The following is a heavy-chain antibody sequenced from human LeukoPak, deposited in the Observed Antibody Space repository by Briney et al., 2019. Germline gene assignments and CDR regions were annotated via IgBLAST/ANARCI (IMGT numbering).Heavy chain of an antibody. Sequence: GGSLRLSCAASGFTFSSYSMNWIRQAPGKGLEWVSYIRSSDTLIYYADSVKGRFTISTDNAKNSLYLQMNSLRDEDTAVYYCVRDKNWGFDYWGQGTLVTVSS. V-gene: IGHV3-48*02. CDR1: GFTFSSYS. D-gene: IGHD7-27*01. CDR3: VRDKNWGFDY. J-gene: IGHJ4*02. CDR2: IRSSDTLI.